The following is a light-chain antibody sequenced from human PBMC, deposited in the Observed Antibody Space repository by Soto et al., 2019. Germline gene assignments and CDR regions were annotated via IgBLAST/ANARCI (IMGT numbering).Light chain of an antibody. J-gene: IGLJ1*01. Sequence: QSALTHPRSVSGSPGQSVTISCTGTSSDVGAYNYVSWYQQHPAKAPNLMIYDVSKRPSGVPDRFSGSKSGNTASLTISGLQAEDEADYYCCSFTNSAYVFGTGTKSPS. CDR2: DVS. CDR3: CSFTNSAYV. V-gene: IGLV2-11*01. CDR1: SSDVGAYNY.